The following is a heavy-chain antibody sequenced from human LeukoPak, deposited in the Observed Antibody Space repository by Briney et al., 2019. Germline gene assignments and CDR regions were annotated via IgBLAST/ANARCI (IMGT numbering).Heavy chain of an antibody. CDR1: GFNFSIYS. Sequence: GGPLRLSCAASGFNFSIYSMNWVRQAPGKWLEWVSYISSSTGTIYYVDSVKGRFTISRDNAKNSLYLQMNSLRAEDTAIYYCVRVGGAFDIWGQGTMVTVSS. D-gene: IGHD3-16*01. V-gene: IGHV3-48*01. CDR3: VRVGGAFDI. J-gene: IGHJ3*02. CDR2: ISSSTGTI.